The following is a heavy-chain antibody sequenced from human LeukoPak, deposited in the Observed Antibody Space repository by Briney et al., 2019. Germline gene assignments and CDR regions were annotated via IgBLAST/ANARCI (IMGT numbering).Heavy chain of an antibody. V-gene: IGHV4-59*12. J-gene: IGHJ4*02. CDR1: GGSISSYY. D-gene: IGHD3-10*01. Sequence: SETLSLTCTVSGGSISSYYWSWIRQPPGKGLEWIGYIYYSGSTYYNPSLKSRVTISVDTSKNQFSLKLSSVTAADTAVYYCARELTVGAMVRGVNVGDYWGQGTLVTVSS. CDR2: IYYSGST. CDR3: ARELTVGAMVRGVNVGDY.